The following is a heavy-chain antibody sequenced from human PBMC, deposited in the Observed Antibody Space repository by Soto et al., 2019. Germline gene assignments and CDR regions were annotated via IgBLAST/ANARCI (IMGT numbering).Heavy chain of an antibody. CDR3: ARPAYIISLTCGGYYYDCMGI. J-gene: IGHJ6*02. V-gene: IGHV3-74*01. CDR1: GFTFSSYW. Sequence: EVQLVESGGGLVQPGGSLRLSCAASGFTFSSYWMHWVSQALGKGLVWVSRINSDGSSTSYANSVKGRCTISRDYAKNTLYLQMSSLRAEDKAVYCRARPAYIISLTCGGYYYDCMGIWGQGTTVTV. D-gene: IGHD6-13*01. CDR2: INSDGSST.